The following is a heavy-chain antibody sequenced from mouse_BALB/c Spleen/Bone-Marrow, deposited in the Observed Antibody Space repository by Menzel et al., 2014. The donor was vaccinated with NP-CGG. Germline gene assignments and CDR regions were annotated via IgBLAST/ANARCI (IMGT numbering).Heavy chain of an antibody. CDR1: GYTFTAYV. CDR2: INPYNDGT. CDR3: AREGWLLRFEY. D-gene: IGHD2-3*01. V-gene: IGHV1-14*01. Sequence: VQLKQSGPELIKPGASVKMSCKASGYTFTAYVMHWVKQKPGQGLEWIGYINPYNDGTNYNEKFKGKATLTSDKSSSTAYMELSSLTSEDSAVYYCAREGWLLRFEYWGQGTPLTVSS. J-gene: IGHJ2*01.